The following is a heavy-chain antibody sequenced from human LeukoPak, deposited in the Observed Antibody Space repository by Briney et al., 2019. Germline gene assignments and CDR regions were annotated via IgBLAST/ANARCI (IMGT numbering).Heavy chain of an antibody. CDR3: ARGSLGDGSLLIDY. CDR1: GFTFNRYW. Sequence: GGSLRLSCVASGFTFNRYWVHWVRQAPGKGLVWVSRINSDGSDITYADSVKGRFTISRDNAKNTVYLQMNSLRAEDTAVYYCARGSLGDGSLLIDYWGQGTLVTVSS. V-gene: IGHV3-74*01. J-gene: IGHJ4*02. CDR2: INSDGSDI. D-gene: IGHD3-10*01.